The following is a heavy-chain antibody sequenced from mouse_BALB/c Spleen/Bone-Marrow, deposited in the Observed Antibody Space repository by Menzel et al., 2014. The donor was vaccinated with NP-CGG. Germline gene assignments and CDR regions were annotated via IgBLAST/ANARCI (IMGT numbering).Heavy chain of an antibody. Sequence: EVQLVESGGGLVQPGGSLKISCAASGFTFSSYGMSWVRQPPDNRLDLVATINSNGGSTYYPDSVKGRFTISRDNAKNTLYLQMSSLKSEDTAMYYCARDNYYDYDGFAYWGQGTLVTVSA. CDR2: INSNGGST. CDR1: GFTFSSYG. D-gene: IGHD2-4*01. CDR3: ARDNYYDYDGFAY. J-gene: IGHJ3*01. V-gene: IGHV5-6-3*01.